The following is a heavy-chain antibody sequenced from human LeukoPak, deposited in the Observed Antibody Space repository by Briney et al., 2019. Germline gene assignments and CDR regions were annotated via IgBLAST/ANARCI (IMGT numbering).Heavy chain of an antibody. CDR3: ARGLYSSSWYMYFQH. CDR2: ISSSSSYI. CDR1: GFTFSSYS. J-gene: IGHJ1*01. D-gene: IGHD6-13*01. V-gene: IGHV3-21*04. Sequence: GGSLRLSCAAPGFTFSSYSMNWVRQAPGKGLEWVSSISSSSSYIYYADSVKGRFTIARDNAKNSLYLQMNSLRAEDTAVYYCARGLYSSSWYMYFQHWGQGTLVTVSS.